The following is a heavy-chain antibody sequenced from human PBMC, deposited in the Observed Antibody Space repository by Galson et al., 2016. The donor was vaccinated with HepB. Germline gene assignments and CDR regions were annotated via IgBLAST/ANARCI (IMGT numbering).Heavy chain of an antibody. Sequence: SMRPPVAATRPTFSSRAMHCVRQASWSGVASVSAISAIWGSTYYAASAKGRCTISSDNSNNTLYVRMSSLRSEETAVYYCVKDRGWGYTSNAFDIWGQGTMVTVSS. CDR2: ISAIWGST. D-gene: IGHD1-1*01. CDR3: VKDRGWGYTSNAFDI. V-gene: IGHV3-64*03. CDR1: RPTFSSRA. J-gene: IGHJ3*02.